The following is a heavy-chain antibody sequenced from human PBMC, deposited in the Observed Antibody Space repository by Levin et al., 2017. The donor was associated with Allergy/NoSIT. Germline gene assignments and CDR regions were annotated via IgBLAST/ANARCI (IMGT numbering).Heavy chain of an antibody. J-gene: IGHJ6*02. CDR3: AKAIEYYYYYGMDV. Sequence: GGSLRLSCAASGFTFSSYAMSWVRQAPGKGLEWVSAISGSGGSTYYADSVKGRFTISRDTSKNTLYLQMNSLRAEDTAVYYCAKAIEYYYYYGMDVWGQGTTVTVAS. CDR1: GFTFSSYA. V-gene: IGHV3-23*01. D-gene: IGHD5-24*01. CDR2: ISGSGGST.